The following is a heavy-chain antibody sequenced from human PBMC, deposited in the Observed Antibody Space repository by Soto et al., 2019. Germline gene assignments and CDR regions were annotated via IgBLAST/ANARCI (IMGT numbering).Heavy chain of an antibody. Sequence: APVKVSCKASGYTFTNYGISWVRQAPEQGLEWMGWISAYNGDTNYAQKLQGRVTLTTDTPTTTAYMELRSLRSDDTAVYYCVRGGAPAALSWFDPWGQGTLVTVSS. CDR2: ISAYNGDT. CDR3: VRGGAPAALSWFDP. V-gene: IGHV1-18*01. CDR1: GYTFTNYG. D-gene: IGHD2-2*01. J-gene: IGHJ5*02.